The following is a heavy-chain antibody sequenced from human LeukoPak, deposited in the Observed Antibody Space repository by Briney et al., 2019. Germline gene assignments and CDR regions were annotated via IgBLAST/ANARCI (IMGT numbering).Heavy chain of an antibody. Sequence: SETLSLTCTVSGGSISSGGYYWSWIRQHPGKGLEWIGYIYYSGSTYYNPSLKSRVTISVDTSKNQFSLKLSSVTAADTAVYYCARTHFDWSHLRRRYNWFDPWGQGTLVTVSS. D-gene: IGHD3-9*01. CDR3: ARTHFDWSHLRRRYNWFDP. CDR1: GGSISSGGYY. J-gene: IGHJ5*02. CDR2: IYYSGST. V-gene: IGHV4-31*03.